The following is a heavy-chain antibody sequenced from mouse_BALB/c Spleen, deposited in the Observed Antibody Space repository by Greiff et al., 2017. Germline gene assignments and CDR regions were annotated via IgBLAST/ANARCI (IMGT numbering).Heavy chain of an antibody. V-gene: IGHV1S29*02. CDR3: ASITTVEVYYFDY. Sequence: VQLQQSGPELVKPGASVKISCKASGYTFTDYNMHWVKQSHGKSLEWIGYIYPYNGGTGYNQKFKSKATLTVDNSSSTAYMELRSLTSEDSAVYYCASITTVEVYYFDYWGQGTTLTVSS. J-gene: IGHJ2*01. CDR2: IYPYNGGT. CDR1: GYTFTDYN. D-gene: IGHD1-1*01.